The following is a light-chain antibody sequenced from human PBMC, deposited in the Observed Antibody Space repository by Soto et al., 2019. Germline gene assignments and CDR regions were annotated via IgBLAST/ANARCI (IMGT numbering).Light chain of an antibody. J-gene: IGLJ1*01. V-gene: IGLV2-11*01. CDR1: SSDVGAYNY. Sequence: QSVLTQPRSVSGSPGQSVTISCTGTSSDVGAYNYVSWYQQHPGKAPKFMIYDVSKRPSGVPDRFSGSKSGNTASLTISGVQAEDEADYFCTSYTSNSTPVFGTGTKVTVL. CDR3: TSYTSNSTPV. CDR2: DVS.